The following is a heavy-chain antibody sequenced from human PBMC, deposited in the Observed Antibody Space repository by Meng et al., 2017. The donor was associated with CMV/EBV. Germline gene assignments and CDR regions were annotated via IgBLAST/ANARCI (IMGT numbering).Heavy chain of an antibody. D-gene: IGHD3-22*01. V-gene: IGHV3-66*02. CDR1: GFTVSSNY. CDR3: ARGIPPVRYYYDSSGYDY. J-gene: IGHJ4*02. CDR2: IYSGGST. Sequence: GGSLGLSCAASGFTVSSNYMSWVRQAPGKGLEWVSVIYSGGSTYYADSVKGRFTISRDNSKNTLYLQMNSLRAEDTAVYYCARGIPPVRYYYDSSGYDYWGQGTLVTVSS.